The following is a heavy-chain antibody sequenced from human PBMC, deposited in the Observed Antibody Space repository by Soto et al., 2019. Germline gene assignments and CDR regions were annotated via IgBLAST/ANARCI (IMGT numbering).Heavy chain of an antibody. J-gene: IGHJ6*02. D-gene: IGHD3-10*01. CDR1: GGTFSSYA. V-gene: IGHV1-69*12. Sequence: QVQRVQSGAEVKKPGSSVKVSCKASGGTFSSYAISWVRQAPGQGLEWMGGIIPIFGTADYAQKFQGRVTITADESTSTAYRELSSLRSEDTAVYYCASIRANTYYYGMDVWGQGTTVTVSS. CDR3: ASIRANTYYYGMDV. CDR2: IIPIFGTA.